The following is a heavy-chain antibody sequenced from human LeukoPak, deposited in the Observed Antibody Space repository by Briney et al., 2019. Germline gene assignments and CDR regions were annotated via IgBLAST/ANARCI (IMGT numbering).Heavy chain of an antibody. D-gene: IGHD2-2*01. CDR2: IYHSGST. CDR1: GYSISGGNY. CDR3: ARENCSSTSCYFHSYNWFDP. V-gene: IGHV4-38-2*02. J-gene: IGHJ5*02. Sequence: PSENLSLTCAVSGYSISGGNYLGWVRQPPGKWLEWIGSIYHSGSTYYNPSFKSRVTISVDTSKNQFSLKLSSVTAADTAVYYCARENCSSTSCYFHSYNWFDPWGQGTQVTVSS.